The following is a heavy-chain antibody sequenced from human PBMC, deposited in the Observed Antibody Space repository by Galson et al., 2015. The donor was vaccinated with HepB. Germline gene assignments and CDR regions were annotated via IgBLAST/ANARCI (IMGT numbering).Heavy chain of an antibody. J-gene: IGHJ4*02. D-gene: IGHD3-16*02. CDR3: ARETVTDRPSFDY. Sequence: SLRLSCAASGFTFSSNSMNWVRQAPGKGLEWVSSISSSSSYICYADSVKGRFTISRDNAKNSLYLQMDSLRAEDTAVYYCARETVTDRPSFDYWGQGTLVTVSS. V-gene: IGHV3-21*01. CDR2: ISSSSSYI. CDR1: GFTFSSNS.